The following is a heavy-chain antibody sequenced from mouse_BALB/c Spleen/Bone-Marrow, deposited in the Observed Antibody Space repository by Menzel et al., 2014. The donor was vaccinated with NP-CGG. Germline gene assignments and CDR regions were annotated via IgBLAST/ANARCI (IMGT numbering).Heavy chain of an antibody. J-gene: IGHJ3*01. V-gene: IGHV1-67*01. CDR3: ARGNRYDGAWFAY. CDR2: ISTYSGNT. D-gene: IGHD2-14*01. Sequence: QVQLQQSGPELVRPGLSVKISCKGSGYTFTDYAMHWVKQSHAKSLEWIGVISTYSGNTNYNQKFKGKATMTVDESSSTAYMELARLTSEDSAIYYCARGNRYDGAWFAYWGQGTLVTVSA. CDR1: GYTFTDYA.